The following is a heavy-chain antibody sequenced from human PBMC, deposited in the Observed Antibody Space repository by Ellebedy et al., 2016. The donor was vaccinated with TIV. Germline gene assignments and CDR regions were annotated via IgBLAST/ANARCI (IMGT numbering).Heavy chain of an antibody. D-gene: IGHD1-7*01. CDR2: INPSGGST. Sequence: AASVKVSCKASGYTFTSYHMHWVRQAPGQGLEWMGIINPSGGSTNYAQKFQGRVTMTRDTSPSTVYMELSSLRSEDTAMYYCQAMITGTTGTLFDHWGQGTLVTVSS. CDR3: QAMITGTTGTLFDH. J-gene: IGHJ4*02. V-gene: IGHV1-46*01. CDR1: GYTFTSYH.